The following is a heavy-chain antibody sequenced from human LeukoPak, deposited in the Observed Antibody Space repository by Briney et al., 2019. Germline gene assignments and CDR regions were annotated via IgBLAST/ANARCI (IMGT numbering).Heavy chain of an antibody. CDR2: IYYSGST. CDR1: GGSFSSSY. CDR3: ASTIRGRYSGYDYLPQDYYYYYMDV. V-gene: IGHV4-59*01. Sequence: SETLSLTCTVSGGSFSSSYWSWIRQPPGKGLEWIGYIYYSGSTNYNPSLKSRVTISVDTSKNQFSLKLSSVTAADTAVYYCASTIRGRYSGYDYLPQDYYYYYMDVWGKGTTVTVSS. J-gene: IGHJ6*03. D-gene: IGHD5-12*01.